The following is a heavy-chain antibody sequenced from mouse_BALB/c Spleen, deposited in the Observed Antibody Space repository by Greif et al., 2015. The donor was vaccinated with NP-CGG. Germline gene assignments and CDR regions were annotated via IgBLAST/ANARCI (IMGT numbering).Heavy chain of an antibody. J-gene: IGHJ4*01. CDR2: IYHGSGNT. Sequence: QVQLQQPGPELVKPGASVKISCKASGYTFTDYYINWVNQKPGQGLEWIGWIYHGSGNTKYNEKFKGKATLTVDTSSSTAYMQFSSLTSEDTAVYFCARRTGTEAMDYWGQGTSVTVSS. CDR1: GYTFTDYY. D-gene: IGHD4-1*01. CDR3: ARRTGTEAMDY. V-gene: IGHV1-84*02.